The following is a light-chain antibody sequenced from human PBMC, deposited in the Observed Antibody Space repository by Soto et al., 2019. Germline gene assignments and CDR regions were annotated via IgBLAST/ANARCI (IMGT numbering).Light chain of an antibody. Sequence: DIQMTQSPSSLSASVGDRVTITCRASQSISRLLNWYQQKPGKAPKFLIYAASSLQSGVPSRFSGSGSGTDFTLTISSLQPEDFATYYCQQSYNTPYTFGQGTKLEIK. CDR1: QSISRL. V-gene: IGKV1-39*01. CDR2: AAS. J-gene: IGKJ2*01. CDR3: QQSYNTPYT.